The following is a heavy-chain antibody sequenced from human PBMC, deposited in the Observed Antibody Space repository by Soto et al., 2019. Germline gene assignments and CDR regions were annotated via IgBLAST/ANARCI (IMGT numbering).Heavy chain of an antibody. Sequence: ASVEVSCKASGGTFSRTTISWVRQAPGQGLAWMGGIMPIFGSANYAQKFQVRVTITADENTRTVYMELSRLRSEDTAVYHCAKVDGNISERGYYFDSWGQGTVVTVSS. D-gene: IGHD5-12*01. CDR1: GGTFSRTT. CDR3: AKVDGNISERGYYFDS. V-gene: IGHV1-69*13. J-gene: IGHJ4*02. CDR2: IMPIFGSA.